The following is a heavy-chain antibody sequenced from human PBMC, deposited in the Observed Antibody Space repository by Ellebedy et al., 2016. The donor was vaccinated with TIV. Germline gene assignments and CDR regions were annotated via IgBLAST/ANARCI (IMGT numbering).Heavy chain of an antibody. CDR3: AKGSRVVAAIDGMDV. Sequence: GESLKISXAASGFTVSSNYMSWVRQAPGKGLEWVSVIYSGGSTYYADSVKGRFTISRDNSKNTLYLQMNSLRAEDTAVYYCAKGSRVVAAIDGMDVWGQGTTVTVSS. CDR1: GFTVSSNY. CDR2: IYSGGST. J-gene: IGHJ6*02. D-gene: IGHD2-15*01. V-gene: IGHV3-53*01.